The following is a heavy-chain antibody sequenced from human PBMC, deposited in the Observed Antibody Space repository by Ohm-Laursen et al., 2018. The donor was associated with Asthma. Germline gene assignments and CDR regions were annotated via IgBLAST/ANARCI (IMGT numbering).Heavy chain of an antibody. V-gene: IGHV3-23*01. Sequence: GSLRLSCAAFGFTFSSYAMSWVRQAPGKGLEWVSAISGSGGSTYYADSVKGRFTISRDNSKNTLYLQMNSLRAEDTAVYYCAKGAKMKNFWSGLFDYWGQGTLVTVSS. D-gene: IGHD3-3*01. CDR1: GFTFSSYA. J-gene: IGHJ4*02. CDR2: ISGSGGST. CDR3: AKGAKMKNFWSGLFDY.